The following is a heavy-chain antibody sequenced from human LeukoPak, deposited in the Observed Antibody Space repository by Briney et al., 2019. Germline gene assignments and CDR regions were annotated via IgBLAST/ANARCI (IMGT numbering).Heavy chain of an antibody. CDR3: ASHGRGRFLERLSRIDY. CDR2: IYSGGST. CDR1: GFTVSSNY. D-gene: IGHD3-3*01. J-gene: IGHJ4*02. V-gene: IGHV3-53*01. Sequence: GGSLRLSCAASGFTVSSNYMSWVRQAPGKGLEWVSVIYSGGSTYCADSVKGRFTISRDNSKNTLYLQMNSLRAEDTAVYYCASHGRGRFLERLSRIDYWGQGTLVTVSS.